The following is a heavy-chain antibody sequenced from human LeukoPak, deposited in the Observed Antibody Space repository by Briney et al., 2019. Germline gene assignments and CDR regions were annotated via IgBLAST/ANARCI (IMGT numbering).Heavy chain of an antibody. CDR3: ARETPYDILTGYYNYYYYYGMDV. CDR1: GFTFSSYE. J-gene: IGHJ6*04. D-gene: IGHD3-9*01. V-gene: IGHV3-48*03. CDR2: ISSSGSTI. Sequence: PGGSLRLSCAASGFTFSSYEMNWVRQAPGKGLEWVSYISSSGSTIYYADSVKGRFTISRDNAKKSLYMQMNSLRAEDTAVYYCARETPYDILTGYYNYYYYYGMDVWGKGTTVTVSS.